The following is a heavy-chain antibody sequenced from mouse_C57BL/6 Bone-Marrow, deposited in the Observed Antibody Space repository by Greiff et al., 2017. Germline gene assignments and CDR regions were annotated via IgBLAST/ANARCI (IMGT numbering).Heavy chain of an antibody. CDR1: GYAFTNYL. V-gene: IGHV1-54*01. J-gene: IGHJ2*01. D-gene: IGHD1-1*01. CDR2: INPGSGGT. CDR3: ARYYYGSTYYFDY. Sequence: QVQLQQSGAELVRPGTSVKVSCKASGYAFTNYLIEWVKQRPGQGLEWIGVINPGSGGTNYNEKFKGKATLTADKSSSTAYMQLSSLTSEDSAVYFGARYYYGSTYYFDYWGKGTTLTVSS.